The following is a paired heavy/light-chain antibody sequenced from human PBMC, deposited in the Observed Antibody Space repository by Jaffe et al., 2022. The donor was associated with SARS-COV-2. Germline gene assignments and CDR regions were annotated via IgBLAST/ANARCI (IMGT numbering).Heavy chain of an antibody. D-gene: IGHD1-26*01. CDR2: INSDGSRGNSA. Sequence: EVQLVESGGGLVQPGGSLRLSCAASGFTFSSYWMHWVRQAPGKGLVWVSRINSDGSRGNSASYADSVKGRFTISRDNAKNTLYLQMNSLRAEDTAVYYCVRDGPYSGSSLNNYYMDVWGKGTTVTVSS. CDR1: GFTFSSYW. J-gene: IGHJ6*03. V-gene: IGHV3-74*01. CDR3: VRDGPYSGSSLNNYYMDV.
Light chain of an antibody. J-gene: IGKJ5*01. V-gene: IGKV3-11*01. Sequence: DIVLTQSPATLSLSPGERATLSCRASQSVSSYLAWYHQKPGQAPRLLIYDASNRATGIPARFSGSGSGTDFTLTISSLEPEDFGVYYCQQRGNWPITFGQGTRLEIK. CDR3: QQRGNWPIT. CDR1: QSVSSY. CDR2: DAS.